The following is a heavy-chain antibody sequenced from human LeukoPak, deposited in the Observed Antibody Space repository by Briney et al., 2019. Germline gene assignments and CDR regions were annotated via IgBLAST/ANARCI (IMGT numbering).Heavy chain of an antibody. CDR3: ARERSESYYTFDV. CDR2: VSQRGAT. CDR1: GASINGFS. V-gene: IGHV4-59*13. Sequence: SETLSLTCSVSGASINGFSWSWIRQTPEKGLEWIGYVSQRGATTTNPSLKTRVSITVDTSKSQFSLKMTPVTAADTAIYYCARERSESYYTFDVWGPGTMVSVS. D-gene: IGHD1-26*01. J-gene: IGHJ3*01.